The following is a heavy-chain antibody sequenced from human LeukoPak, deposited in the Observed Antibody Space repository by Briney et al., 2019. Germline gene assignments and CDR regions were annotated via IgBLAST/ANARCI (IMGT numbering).Heavy chain of an antibody. CDR1: GFTFSNYG. V-gene: IGHV3-30*18. Sequence: GGSLILSCTASGFTFSNYGMHWVRQAPGKGLEWVAVISYDGSNEYYADSVKGRFTISRDNSKTTLYLQMNSLRADDTAIYYCAKDRRVTMMGGQGTLVTVSS. J-gene: IGHJ4*02. D-gene: IGHD3-22*01. CDR3: AKDRRVTMM. CDR2: ISYDGSNE.